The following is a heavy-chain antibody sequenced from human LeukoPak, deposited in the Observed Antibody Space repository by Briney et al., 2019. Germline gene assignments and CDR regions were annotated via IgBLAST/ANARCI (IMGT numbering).Heavy chain of an antibody. CDR3: ARDSPSSAYWGDFDY. V-gene: IGHV3-21*01. D-gene: IGHD6-25*01. CDR2: ISSRSTFI. Sequence: PGGSLRLSCAASGFTFSSYIMNWVRQAPGKGLEWVSSISSRSTFIYYADSVKGRFTISRDNANNSLYLQMNSLRAEDTAVYYCARDSPSSAYWGDFDYWGQGTLVTVSS. J-gene: IGHJ4*02. CDR1: GFTFSSYI.